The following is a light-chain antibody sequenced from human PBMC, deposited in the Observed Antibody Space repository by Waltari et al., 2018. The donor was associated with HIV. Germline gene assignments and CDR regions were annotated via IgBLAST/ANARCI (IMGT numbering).Light chain of an antibody. Sequence: QSALTQPASVSGSPGQSITISCTGSNSNIGSYHLVSWYQQHPDNAPKMIISEVSKRPSGVSNRFSGSKSGNSASLTISGLQTEDEADYYCCAYSAGRRVFGGGTKVTVL. J-gene: IGLJ3*02. V-gene: IGLV2-23*02. CDR1: NSNIGSYHL. CDR2: EVS. CDR3: CAYSAGRRV.